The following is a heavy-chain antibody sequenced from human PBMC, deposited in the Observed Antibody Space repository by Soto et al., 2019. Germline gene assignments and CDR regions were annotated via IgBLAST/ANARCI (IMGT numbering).Heavy chain of an antibody. V-gene: IGHV3-23*01. Sequence: DVQLLESGGGLVQPGGSLRLSCAASGFTFNTYPMSWVRQAPGKGLEWVSAITLRGGSTYFADSVKGRFTISRDNSKNTLYLQMSSLRAEDTAVYYCARYCGGGTCYYAFDMWGQGTRVTVSS. CDR2: ITLRGGST. CDR1: GFTFNTYP. D-gene: IGHD2-15*01. J-gene: IGHJ3*02. CDR3: ARYCGGGTCYYAFDM.